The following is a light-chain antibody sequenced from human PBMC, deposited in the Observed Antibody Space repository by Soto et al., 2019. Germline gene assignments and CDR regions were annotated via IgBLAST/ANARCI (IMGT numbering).Light chain of an antibody. Sequence: QSALTQPASVSGSPGQSITISCTGTSSDVGGYNYVSWYQQHPARAPKLMIYDVSDRPSGVSNRFSGSKSGNTASLTIPGLQAEDEADYYCSSYTSSSTLMVFGGGTKLTVL. CDR3: SSYTSSSTLMV. J-gene: IGLJ2*01. CDR1: SSDVGGYNY. V-gene: IGLV2-14*01. CDR2: DVS.